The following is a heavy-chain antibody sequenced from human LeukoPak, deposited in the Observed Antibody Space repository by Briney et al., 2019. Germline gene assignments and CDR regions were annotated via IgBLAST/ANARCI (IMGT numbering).Heavy chain of an antibody. Sequence: PSETLSLTCTVSGGSISSGSYSWSWIRQPPGKGLEWIGYISYSGGTNYNPSLKSRLTISVDTSKNQFSLKLNSVTAADTAVYYCARVGTADAFDIWGQGTMVTVSS. D-gene: IGHD1-14*01. J-gene: IGHJ3*02. V-gene: IGHV4-61*01. CDR3: ARVGTADAFDI. CDR1: GGSISSGSYS. CDR2: ISYSGGT.